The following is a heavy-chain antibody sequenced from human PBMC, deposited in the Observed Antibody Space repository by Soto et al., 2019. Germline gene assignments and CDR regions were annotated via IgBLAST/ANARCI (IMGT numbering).Heavy chain of an antibody. CDR2: IYYSGTT. Sequence: SETLSLTCTVSRGSINTYYWSWIRQPPGKGLEWIGYIYYSGTTNYNPSLKSRVTISVDTSKNQFSLKLSSVTAADTAVYYCARHRYSYGSYYFDYRGQGTLVTVSS. CDR3: ARHRYSYGSYYFDY. J-gene: IGHJ4*02. CDR1: RGSINTYY. V-gene: IGHV4-59*08. D-gene: IGHD5-18*01.